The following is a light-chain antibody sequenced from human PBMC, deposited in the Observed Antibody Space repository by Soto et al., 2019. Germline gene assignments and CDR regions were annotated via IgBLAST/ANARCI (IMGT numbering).Light chain of an antibody. Sequence: VLTQSPGTLSLSPGERATLSCRASQSVRSNYLALYQQKPGQAPRLLIYGSSSRATGIPDRVSGTGSGTDFTLTISRLETEDFAVYYCQQYGGSPYTFGMGTKLEIK. CDR3: QQYGGSPYT. J-gene: IGKJ2*01. V-gene: IGKV3-20*01. CDR1: QSVRSNY. CDR2: GSS.